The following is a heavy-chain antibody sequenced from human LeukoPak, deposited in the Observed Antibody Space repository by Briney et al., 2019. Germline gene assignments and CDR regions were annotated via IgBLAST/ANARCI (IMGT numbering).Heavy chain of an antibody. CDR3: ARHVGGYYGSGSYYNYYYYYMDV. J-gene: IGHJ6*03. CDR1: GYTFSNYW. CDR2: IYPGDSDT. D-gene: IGHD3-10*01. V-gene: IGHV5-51*01. Sequence: GEFLKISCKGSGYTFSNYWIGWVRQMPGKGLEWMGIIYPGDSDTRYSPSFQGQVTISADKSISTAYLQWSSLKASDTAMYYCARHVGGYYGSGSYYNYYYYYMDVWGKGTTVTISS.